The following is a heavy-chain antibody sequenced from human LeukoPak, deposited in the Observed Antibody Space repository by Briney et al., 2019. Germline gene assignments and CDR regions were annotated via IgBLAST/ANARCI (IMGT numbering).Heavy chain of an antibody. V-gene: IGHV3-30*02. CDR2: IRYDGSNK. Sequence: PGGSLRPSCAASGFTFSSYGMHWVRQAPGKGLEWVAFIRYDGSNKYYADSVKGRFTISRDNSKNTLYLQMNSLRAEDTAVYYCAKDNLEAVGRQWLDNYYYYYMDVWGKGTTVTISS. CDR3: AKDNLEAVGRQWLDNYYYYYMDV. CDR1: GFTFSSYG. J-gene: IGHJ6*03. D-gene: IGHD6-19*01.